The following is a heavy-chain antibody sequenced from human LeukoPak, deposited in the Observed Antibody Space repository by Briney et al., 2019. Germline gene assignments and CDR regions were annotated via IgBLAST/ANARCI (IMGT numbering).Heavy chain of an antibody. D-gene: IGHD3-3*01. V-gene: IGHV3-21*04. CDR2: ISSSSSYI. Sequence: GGSLRLSCAASGFTFSSYSMNWVRQAPGKGLEWVSSISSSSSYIYYAGSVKGRFTISRDNAKNSLYLQMNSLRAEDTAVYYCAKGYTYYDFWSGLYGMDVWGQGTTVTVSS. CDR3: AKGYTYYDFWSGLYGMDV. J-gene: IGHJ6*02. CDR1: GFTFSSYS.